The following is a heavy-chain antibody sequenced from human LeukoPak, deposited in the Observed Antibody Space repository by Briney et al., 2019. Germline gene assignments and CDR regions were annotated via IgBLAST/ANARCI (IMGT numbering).Heavy chain of an antibody. V-gene: IGHV4-59*01. CDR2: IYYSGST. J-gene: IGHJ3*02. CDR1: GGSISSYY. D-gene: IGHD3-22*01. Sequence: SETLSLTCTVSGGSISSYYWSWIRQPPGKGLEWIGYIYYSGSTNYNPSLKSRVTISVDTSKNQFSLKLSSVTAADTAVYYCARSYYYDSSGYYFESSGAFDIWGQGTMVTVSS. CDR3: ARSYYYDSSGYYFESSGAFDI.